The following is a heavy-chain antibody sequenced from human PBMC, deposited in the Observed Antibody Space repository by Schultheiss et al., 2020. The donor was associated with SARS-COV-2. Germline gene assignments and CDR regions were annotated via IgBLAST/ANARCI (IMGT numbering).Heavy chain of an antibody. CDR2: ISYDGSNK. D-gene: IGHD3-22*01. J-gene: IGHJ4*02. Sequence: GGSLRLSCAASGFTFNNFAMNWVRQAPGKGLEWVAVISYDGSNKYYADSVKGRFTISRDNSKNTLYLQMNSLRAEDTAVYYCARGDYYDSSGLDYWGQGTLVTVSS. CDR3: ARGDYYDSSGLDY. V-gene: IGHV3-30-3*01. CDR1: GFTFNNFA.